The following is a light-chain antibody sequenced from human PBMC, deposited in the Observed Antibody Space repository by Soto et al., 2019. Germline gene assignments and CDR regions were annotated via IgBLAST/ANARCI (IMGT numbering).Light chain of an antibody. CDR2: SDN. CDR1: SSNIGTYS. V-gene: IGLV1-44*01. J-gene: IGLJ1*01. CDR3: AAWADSLNGWV. Sequence: QSVLTQPPSASGTPGQSVTISCSGSSSNIGTYSVSWYQQFPGTAPRLLIYSDNQRPSGVPDRFSASKSGASASLAISGLQYEDEADFYCAAWADSLNGWVFGNGTKVTV.